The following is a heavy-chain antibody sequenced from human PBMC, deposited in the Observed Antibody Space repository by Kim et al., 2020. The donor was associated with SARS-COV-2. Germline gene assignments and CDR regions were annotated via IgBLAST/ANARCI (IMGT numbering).Heavy chain of an antibody. CDR3: ARDQESRDGYNLIIVPYLLD. V-gene: IGHV1-46*01. CDR1: GYTFTSYY. D-gene: IGHD5-12*01. CDR2: INPSGGST. Sequence: AAVKVSCKASGYTFTSYYMHWVRQAPGQGLEWMGIINPSGGSTSYAQKFQGRVTMTRDTSTSTVYMELSSLRSEDTAVYYCARDQESRDGYNLIIVPYLLDWGQGTLVTVSS. J-gene: IGHJ4*02.